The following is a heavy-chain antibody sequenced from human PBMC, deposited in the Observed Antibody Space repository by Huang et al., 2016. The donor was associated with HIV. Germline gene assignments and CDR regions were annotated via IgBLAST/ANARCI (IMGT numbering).Heavy chain of an antibody. Sequence: QVQLVQSGYELKKPGASVKVSCKASGYTFTSYAMNWVRQGPGQGLEWMGWINTNTGNPTYAKGFTGRFVFSLDTSGSTAYMQISSLKAGDTAVYYCASSPREVFGVFDYWGQGTLVTVSS. J-gene: IGHJ4*02. CDR2: INTNTGNP. D-gene: IGHD3-3*01. CDR3: ASSPREVFGVFDY. V-gene: IGHV7-4-1*02. CDR1: GYTFTSYA.